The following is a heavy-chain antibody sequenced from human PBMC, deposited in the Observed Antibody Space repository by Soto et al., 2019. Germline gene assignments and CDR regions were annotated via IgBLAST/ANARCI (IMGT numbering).Heavy chain of an antibody. D-gene: IGHD1-26*01. CDR1: GFTFSSYS. Sequence: PGGSLRLSCAASGFTFSSYSMNWVRQAPGKGLEWVSYISSSSSTIYYADSVKGRFTISRDSAKNSLYLQMNSLRDEDTAVYYCARDMWEAGYYYGMDVWGQGTTVTVSS. CDR2: ISSSSSTI. CDR3: ARDMWEAGYYYGMDV. V-gene: IGHV3-48*02. J-gene: IGHJ6*02.